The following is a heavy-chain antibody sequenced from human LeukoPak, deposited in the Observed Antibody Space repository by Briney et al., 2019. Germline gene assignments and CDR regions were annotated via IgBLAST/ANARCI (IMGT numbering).Heavy chain of an antibody. CDR2: IYYSGST. J-gene: IGHJ6*03. D-gene: IGHD3-10*01. V-gene: IGHV4-59*01. CDR1: GGSISSYY. Sequence: SETLSLTCTVSGGSISSYYWSWIRQPPGKGLEWIGYIYYSGSTNYNPSLKSRVTISVDTSKNQSSLKLSSVTAADTAVYYCARVSTTMVRGFYYYYYMDVWGKGTTVTVSS. CDR3: ARVSTTMVRGFYYYYYMDV.